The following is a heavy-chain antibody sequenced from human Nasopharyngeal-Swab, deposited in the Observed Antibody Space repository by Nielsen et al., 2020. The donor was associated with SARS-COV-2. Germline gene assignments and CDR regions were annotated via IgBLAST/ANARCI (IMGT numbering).Heavy chain of an antibody. J-gene: IGHJ4*02. D-gene: IGHD3-9*01. V-gene: IGHV3-48*02. CDR3: ARDLELLTNYYALDY. CDR1: GFTFNTYG. Sequence: GGSLRLSCAASGFTFNTYGMNWVRQAPGKGLEWISYISDDNTIFYADSVKGRFTISRDNAKNSLYLQMNSLRDEDTAVYYCARDLELLTNYYALDYWGQGTLVTVPS. CDR2: ISDDNTI.